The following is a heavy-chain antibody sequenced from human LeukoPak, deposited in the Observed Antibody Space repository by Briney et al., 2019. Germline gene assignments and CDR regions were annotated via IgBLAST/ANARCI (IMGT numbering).Heavy chain of an antibody. J-gene: IGHJ4*02. CDR3: ARAVHYAGTSDQYTGGWYYFDF. V-gene: IGHV4-4*02. CDR2: IYHSGST. CDR1: GGSISSSNW. D-gene: IGHD2-15*01. Sequence: PSGTLSLTCAVSGGSISSSNWWSWVRQPPGKGLEWIGEIYHSGSTNYNPSLKSRVTISVDKSKNQFSLKLNSVTAADTAVYYCARAVHYAGTSDQYTGGWYYFDFWGQGTLVTVSS.